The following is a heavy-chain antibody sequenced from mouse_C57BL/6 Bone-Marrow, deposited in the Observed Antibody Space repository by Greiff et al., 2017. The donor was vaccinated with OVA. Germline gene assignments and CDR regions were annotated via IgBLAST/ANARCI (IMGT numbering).Heavy chain of an antibody. Sequence: EVQLQESGAELVKPGASVKLSCTASGFNIKDYYMHWVKQRTEQGLEWIGRIDPEDGETKYAPKFQGKATITADTSSNTAYLQLSSLTSDDTAVYYCARALITAVVAPWYFDVWGTETTVTVSS. CDR2: IDPEDGET. CDR3: ARALITAVVAPWYFDV. J-gene: IGHJ1*03. CDR1: GFNIKDYY. V-gene: IGHV14-2*01. D-gene: IGHD1-1*01.